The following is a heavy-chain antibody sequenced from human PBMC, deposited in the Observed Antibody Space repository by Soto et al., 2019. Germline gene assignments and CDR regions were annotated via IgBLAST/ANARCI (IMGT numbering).Heavy chain of an antibody. V-gene: IGHV3-30*03. J-gene: IGHJ4*02. CDR1: GFTFSSYG. CDR2: ISSDGSNK. CDR3: ARYATTSGYRPFDY. Sequence: PGGSLRLSCAASGFTFSSYGMHWVRQAPGKGLEWVAVISSDGSNKYYADSVKGRFTISRDNSKNTLYLQMNSLRAEDTAVYYCARYATTSGYRPFDYWGQGTLVTVSS. D-gene: IGHD2-2*01.